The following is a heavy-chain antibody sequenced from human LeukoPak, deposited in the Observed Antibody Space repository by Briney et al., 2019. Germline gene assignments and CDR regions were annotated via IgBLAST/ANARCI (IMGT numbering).Heavy chain of an antibody. D-gene: IGHD2-15*01. Sequence: PSETLSLTCAVYGGSFSGYYWSWVRQPPGKGLEWIGEINHSGSTNYNPSLKSRVTISVDTSKNQFSLKLSSVTAADTAVYYCATGYCSGGSCYGGDYWGQGTLVTVSS. CDR3: ATGYCSGGSCYGGDY. V-gene: IGHV4-34*01. J-gene: IGHJ4*02. CDR2: INHSGST. CDR1: GGSFSGYY.